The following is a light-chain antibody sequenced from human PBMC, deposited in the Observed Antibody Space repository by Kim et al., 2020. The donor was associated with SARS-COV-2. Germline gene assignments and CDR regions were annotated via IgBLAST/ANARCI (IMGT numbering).Light chain of an antibody. V-gene: IGLV2-14*03. J-gene: IGLJ2*01. Sequence: GQSTTLSCTGTSSDIGANNFVSWYQQHPGKAPKLMIYDVSDRPSGVSDRFSGSKSGNTASLTISGLQAEDEADYYCFSYTSSSTLVFGGGTQLTVL. CDR3: FSYTSSSTLV. CDR1: SSDIGANNF. CDR2: DVS.